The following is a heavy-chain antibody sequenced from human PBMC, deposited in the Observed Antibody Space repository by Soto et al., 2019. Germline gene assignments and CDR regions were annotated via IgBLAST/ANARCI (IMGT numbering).Heavy chain of an antibody. V-gene: IGHV3-11*01. J-gene: IGHJ4*02. CDR2: ISSSGSTI. D-gene: IGHD4-17*01. CDR1: GFAFSDPY. Sequence: VQLGESGGGLVKPGRSLRLSCAASGFAFSDPYMSWIRQAPGKGLEWISYISSSGSTIYYADSVKGRFTISRDNAKKSLYLQMDSLTADDTAVYYCARGGASVTTPFDYWGQGTQVTVSS. CDR3: ARGGASVTTPFDY.